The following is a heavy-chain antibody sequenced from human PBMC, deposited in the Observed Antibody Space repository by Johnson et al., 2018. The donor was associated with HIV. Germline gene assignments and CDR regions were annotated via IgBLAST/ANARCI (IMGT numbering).Heavy chain of an antibody. V-gene: IGHV3-20*04. CDR1: GFTFDDHG. J-gene: IGHJ3*02. D-gene: IGHD1-26*01. CDR3: AREGGIVAAQGDAFDI. CDR2: INWSGGTR. Sequence: MQLVESGGGVERPGGSLRLSCAGSGFTFDDHGMSWVRQVPGKGLEWVSGINWSGGTRGYADSVKGRFTISRDNTKNSLYLQMNSLRAEDTALYYCAREGGIVAAQGDAFDIWGQGTKVTVSS.